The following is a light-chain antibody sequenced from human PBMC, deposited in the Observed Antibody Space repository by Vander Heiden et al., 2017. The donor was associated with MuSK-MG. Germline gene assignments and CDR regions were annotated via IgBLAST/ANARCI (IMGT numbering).Light chain of an antibody. CDR3: QAWASSTVV. V-gene: IGLV3-1*01. CDR1: KLGDKY. J-gene: IGLJ3*02. Sequence: SYELTQPPSVSVSPGQTASITCSGDKLGDKYACWYQQKPGQSPVLVIYKDTKRPSGFPERFSGSNSGNTATLTISGTQAMDEGDYYCQAWASSTVVFGGGTKLTVL. CDR2: KDT.